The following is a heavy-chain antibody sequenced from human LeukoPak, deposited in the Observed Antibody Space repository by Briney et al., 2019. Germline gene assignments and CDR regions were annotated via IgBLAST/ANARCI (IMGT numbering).Heavy chain of an antibody. D-gene: IGHD2-2*01. Sequence: SETLSLTCTVSGDSISSYYWSWIRQPPGRGLEWIGYIYYSGSTNYNPSLKSRVTISVDTSKNQFSLKLSSVTAADTAVYYCARDCSSTSCYPEWGQGSLVTVSS. CDR2: IYYSGST. J-gene: IGHJ4*02. V-gene: IGHV4-59*01. CDR1: GDSISSYY. CDR3: ARDCSSTSCYPE.